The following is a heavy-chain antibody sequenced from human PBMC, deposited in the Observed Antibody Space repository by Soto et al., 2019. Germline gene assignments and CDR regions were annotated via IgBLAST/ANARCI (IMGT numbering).Heavy chain of an antibody. CDR2: ISSSSYI. V-gene: IGHV3-21*01. D-gene: IGHD6-19*01. CDR1: GFTFSSYS. J-gene: IGHJ5*02. Sequence: PGGSLRLSCAASGFTFSSYSMNWVRQAPGKGLEWVSSISSSSYIYYADSVKGRFTISRDNAKNSLYLQMNSLRAEDTAVYYCARENSSGWLNWFDPWGQGTLVTVSP. CDR3: ARENSSGWLNWFDP.